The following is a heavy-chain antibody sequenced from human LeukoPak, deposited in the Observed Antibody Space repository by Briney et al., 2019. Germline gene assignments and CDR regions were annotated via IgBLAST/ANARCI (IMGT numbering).Heavy chain of an antibody. CDR2: ISGSGGST. D-gene: IGHD1-26*01. CDR1: GFTFSSYA. CDR3: GGSGSYYPLFDY. J-gene: IGHJ4*02. V-gene: IGHV3-23*01. Sequence: GSLRLSCAASGFTFSSYAMSWVRQAPGKGLEWVSAISGSGGSTYYADSVKGRFTISRDNSKNTLYLQMNSLRVEDTAVYYCGGSGSYYPLFDYWGQGTLVTVSS.